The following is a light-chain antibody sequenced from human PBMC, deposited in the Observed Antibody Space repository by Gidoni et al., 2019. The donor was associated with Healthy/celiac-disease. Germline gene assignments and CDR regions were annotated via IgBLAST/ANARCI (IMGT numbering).Light chain of an antibody. V-gene: IGLV2-14*01. Sequence: QSALTQPASVSGSPGQSITISCTGTSSDGGGYHYVYWYQQHPGKAPKLMIYDVSNRPAGVSNRFSGSKSGNTASLTISGLQAEDEADYYCSSYTSSSTLVFGGGTKLTVL. CDR2: DVS. CDR1: SSDGGGYHY. J-gene: IGLJ2*01. CDR3: SSYTSSSTLV.